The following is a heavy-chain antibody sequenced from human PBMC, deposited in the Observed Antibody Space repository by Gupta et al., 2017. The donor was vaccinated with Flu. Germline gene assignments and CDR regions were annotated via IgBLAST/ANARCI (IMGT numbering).Heavy chain of an antibody. J-gene: IGHJ3*02. Sequence: VRQAPGKGLEWVSAISGSGGSTYYADSVKGRFTISRDNSKNTLYLQMNSLRAEDTAVYYCAKSAERNDAFDIWGQGTMVTVSS. CDR2: ISGSGGST. V-gene: IGHV3-23*01. CDR3: AKSAERNDAFDI.